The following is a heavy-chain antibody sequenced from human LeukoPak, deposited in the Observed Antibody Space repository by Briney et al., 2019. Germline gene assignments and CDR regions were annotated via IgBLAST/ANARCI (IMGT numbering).Heavy chain of an antibody. V-gene: IGHV4-39*01. D-gene: IGHD3-16*01. Sequence: SETLSLTCTVSGDSISSNSYYWGWIRQPPGKGLEWIGMIYYSGSNYYNPSLKSRVTISVDTSKNQFSLKLSSVTAADTAIYYCASHQYAYIHIFHYWGQGTLVTVSS. J-gene: IGHJ4*02. CDR3: ASHQYAYIHIFHY. CDR2: IYYSGSN. CDR1: GDSISSNSYY.